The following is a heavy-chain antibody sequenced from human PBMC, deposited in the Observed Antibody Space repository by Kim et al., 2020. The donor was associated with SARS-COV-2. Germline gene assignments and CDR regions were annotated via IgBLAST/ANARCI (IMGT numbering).Heavy chain of an antibody. CDR2: SASTGDT. J-gene: IGHJ6*02. CDR1: GFTFSTYA. D-gene: IGHD3-9*01. V-gene: IGHV3-13*01. Sequence: GGSLRLSCVTSGFTFSTYAMHWVRQVPGKGLEWVAVSASTGDTYYLDSVKGRLTISREDAKNSLFLQMNSLTPGDTAVYYCARGGSGEILTGYTRPYHYYGMVVWGQGTAVTVSS. CDR3: ARGGSGEILTGYTRPYHYYGMVV.